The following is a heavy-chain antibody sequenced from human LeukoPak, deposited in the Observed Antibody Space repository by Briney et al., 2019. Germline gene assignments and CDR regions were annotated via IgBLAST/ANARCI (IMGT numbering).Heavy chain of an antibody. CDR3: TSHAGLGEFYFDY. D-gene: IGHD3-10*01. J-gene: IGHJ4*02. CDR1: GFTFSDAW. CDR2: IKSKTDGETT. Sequence: PGGSLRLSCAASGFTFSDAWMSWVRQAPGKGLEWVGRIKSKTDGETTDYAAPVKGRFTISRDDSKNTLYLHMNSLKTGDTAVYYCTSHAGLGEFYFDYWGQGTLVTVSS. V-gene: IGHV3-15*01.